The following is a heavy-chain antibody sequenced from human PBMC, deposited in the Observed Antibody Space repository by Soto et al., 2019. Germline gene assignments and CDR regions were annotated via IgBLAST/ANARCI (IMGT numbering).Heavy chain of an antibody. CDR1: GYTFTGYY. Sequence: ASVKVSCKASGYTFTGYYMHWVRQAPGQGLEWMGWINPNSGGTNYAQKFQGWVTMTRDTSISTAYMELSRLRSDDTAVYYCARDRPSPPAPSYSYSGMDVGGQGTRVTFPS. CDR2: INPNSGGT. CDR3: ARDRPSPPAPSYSYSGMDV. J-gene: IGHJ6*02. V-gene: IGHV1-2*04.